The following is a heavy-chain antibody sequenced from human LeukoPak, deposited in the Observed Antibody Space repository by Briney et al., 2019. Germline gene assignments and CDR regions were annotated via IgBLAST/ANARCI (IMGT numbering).Heavy chain of an antibody. CDR2: IYYSGST. CDR3: ARAGGYASPIGI. CDR1: GGPLNSNIYY. Sequence: SETLSLTCNVSGGPLNSNIYYWAWVRQPPGKGLEWIGSIYYSGSTYYNPSLKSRITISADTSKNQFSLKLTSVTAADTAVYYCARAGGYASPIGIWGQGTMVTVSS. J-gene: IGHJ3*02. D-gene: IGHD5-12*01. V-gene: IGHV4-39*07.